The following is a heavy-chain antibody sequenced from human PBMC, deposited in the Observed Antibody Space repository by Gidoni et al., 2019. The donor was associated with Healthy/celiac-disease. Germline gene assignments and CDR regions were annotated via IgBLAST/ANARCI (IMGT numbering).Heavy chain of an antibody. D-gene: IGHD3-9*01. V-gene: IGHV1-69*04. CDR3: VLRSYRLRYFADSLDY. J-gene: IGHJ4*02. CDR1: GGTFSSHA. Sequence: QVQLVQSGAAVKKPGSSVKVSCKASGGTFSSHAISWVRQAPGQGLEWMGRIIPILGIANYAQKFQGRVTITADKSTSTAYMELSSLRSEDTAVYYCVLRSYRLRYFADSLDYWGQGTLVTVSS. CDR2: IIPILGIA.